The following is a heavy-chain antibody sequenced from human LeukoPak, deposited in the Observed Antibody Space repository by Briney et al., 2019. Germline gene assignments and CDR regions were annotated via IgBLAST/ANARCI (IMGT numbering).Heavy chain of an antibody. CDR2: ISSSSSYI. CDR3: ARGYYDSSSDAFDI. D-gene: IGHD3-22*01. Sequence: GGSLRLSCTASGFTFSSYEMNWVRQAPGKGLEWVSSISSSSSYIYYADSVKGRFTISRDNAKNSLYLQMNSLRAEDTAVYYCARGYYDSSSDAFDIWGQGTMVTVSS. J-gene: IGHJ3*02. CDR1: GFTFSSYE. V-gene: IGHV3-21*01.